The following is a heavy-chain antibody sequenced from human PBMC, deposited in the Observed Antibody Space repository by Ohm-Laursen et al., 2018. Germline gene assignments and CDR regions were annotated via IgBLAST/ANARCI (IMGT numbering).Heavy chain of an antibody. D-gene: IGHD6-19*01. CDR1: GGSFSGYY. J-gene: IGHJ4*02. Sequence: GTLSLTCAVYGGSFSGYYWNWIRQPPGKGLEWIGEINHSRSTKYNSSFKSRVTISVDTSKNQFSLKLNSVTAADTAVYYCARGFSGWWGRIDYWGQGILVTVSS. V-gene: IGHV4-34*01. CDR2: INHSRST. CDR3: ARGFSGWWGRIDY.